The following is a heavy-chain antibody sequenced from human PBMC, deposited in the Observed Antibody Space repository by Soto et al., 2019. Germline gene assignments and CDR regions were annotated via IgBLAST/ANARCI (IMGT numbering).Heavy chain of an antibody. D-gene: IGHD3-10*01. Sequence: SETLSLTCTVSGGSISSSSYYWGWIRQPPGKGLEWIGSIYYFGSTYHNPSLKSRVTISVDTSKNQFSLKLSSVTAADTAVYYCARQGRGFDYWGQGTLVTVSS. CDR2: IYYFGST. V-gene: IGHV4-39*01. J-gene: IGHJ4*02. CDR1: GGSISSSSYY. CDR3: ARQGRGFDY.